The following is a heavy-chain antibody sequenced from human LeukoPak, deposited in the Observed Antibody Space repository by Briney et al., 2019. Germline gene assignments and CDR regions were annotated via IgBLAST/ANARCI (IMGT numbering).Heavy chain of an antibody. V-gene: IGHV3-9*01. J-gene: IGHJ4*02. D-gene: IGHD3-22*01. CDR1: GFSFDDYA. CDR3: ARPTVWYYYDSSGYYDY. CDR2: ITWNSGNI. Sequence: GRSLRLSCATSGFSFDDYAMHWVRQAPGKGLEWVSGITWNSGNIGYADSVKGRFTISRDNAKNTLYLQMNSLRAEDTAVYYCARPTVWYYYDSSGYYDYWGQGTLVTVSS.